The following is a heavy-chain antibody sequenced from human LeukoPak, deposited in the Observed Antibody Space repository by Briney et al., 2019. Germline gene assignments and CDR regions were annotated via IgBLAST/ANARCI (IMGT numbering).Heavy chain of an antibody. J-gene: IGHJ4*02. CDR2: IYYSGST. CDR1: GGSISSSSYY. V-gene: IGHV4-39*01. Sequence: SETLSLTCTVSGGSISSSSYYWGWIRQPPGKGLEWIGSIYYSGSTYYNPSLKSRVTISVDTSKNQFSLRLTSATAADTAVYFCATTARHCSDYWGQGTLVTVSS. D-gene: IGHD6-6*01. CDR3: ATTARHCSDY.